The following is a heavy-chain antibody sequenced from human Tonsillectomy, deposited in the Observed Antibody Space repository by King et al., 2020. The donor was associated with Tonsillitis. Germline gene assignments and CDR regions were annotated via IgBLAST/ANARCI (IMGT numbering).Heavy chain of an antibody. CDR3: ARAGSIAAAGTGYFFDT. V-gene: IGHV4-30-2*01. J-gene: IGHJ4*02. D-gene: IGHD6-13*01. CDR2: IYHSGST. CDR1: GGSISSGDFS. Sequence: MQLQESGAGLVKPSQTLSLTCAVSGGSISSGDFSWSWIRQPPGKGLEGIAYIYHSGSTYYTPSLKSRVTIFVDRSKNQFFLKLNSVTAADTAVYYGARAGSIAAAGTGYFFDTWGQGTLVTVSS.